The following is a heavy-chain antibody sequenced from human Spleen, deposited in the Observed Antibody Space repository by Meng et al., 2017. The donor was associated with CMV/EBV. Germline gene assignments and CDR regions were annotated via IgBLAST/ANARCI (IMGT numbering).Heavy chain of an antibody. CDR1: GVTFSSYG. CDR3: AKGHFWSGYPPDYYYGMDV. CDR2: IGNEGSNK. J-gene: IGHJ6*02. V-gene: IGHV3-30*02. D-gene: IGHD3-3*02. Sequence: LSLTCAASGVTFSSYGMYWVRQAPGKGLEWVAFIGNEGSNKYYADSLKGRFTISRDSSKNTLFLQMNSLKPEDTAVYYCAKGHFWSGYPPDYYYGMDVWGQGTTVTVSS.